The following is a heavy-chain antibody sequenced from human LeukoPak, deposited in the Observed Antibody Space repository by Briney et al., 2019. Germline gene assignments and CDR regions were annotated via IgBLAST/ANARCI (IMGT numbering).Heavy chain of an antibody. J-gene: IGHJ4*02. CDR3: AKDGSWSCTD. V-gene: IGHV3-30*02. Sequence: TGGSLRLYCAASGFTFSSYAMHWVRQGPGKGLVWVAYIAHHGSNKYYADSVKGRFTISRDNSKRTLYLKMNNLRAADTAVYYCAKDGSWSCTDWGQGALVTVSS. D-gene: IGHD2-8*02. CDR1: GFTFSSYA. CDR2: IAHHGSNK.